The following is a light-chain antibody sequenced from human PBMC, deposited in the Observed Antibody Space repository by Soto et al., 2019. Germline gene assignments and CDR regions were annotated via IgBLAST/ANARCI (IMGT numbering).Light chain of an antibody. V-gene: IGLV1-40*01. CDR3: PSYDRSLNSHV. CDR1: SSNIGATYE. J-gene: IGLJ1*01. Sequence: QSVLTQPPSVSGAPGQRVTISCTGSSSNIGATYEVQWYQQLPGTAPKALIYANNHRPSGVPDRFSGSKSGTSASLAISGLQAEDEADYYCPSYDRSLNSHVFGSGTKLTVL. CDR2: ANN.